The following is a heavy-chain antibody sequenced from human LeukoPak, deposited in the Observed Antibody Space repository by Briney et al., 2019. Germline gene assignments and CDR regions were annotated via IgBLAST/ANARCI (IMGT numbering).Heavy chain of an antibody. J-gene: IGHJ2*01. CDR3: ARRPTGVYFDL. V-gene: IGHV4-59*08. CDR2: IYSSGTT. D-gene: IGHD1-1*01. Sequence: SETLSLTCTVSGGSITSYYWSWIRQPPGKGLEWIGYIYSSGTTNYNPSLKSRVTISVDTSKNQFSLKLSSVTAADTAVYYCARRPTGVYFDLWGRGTLVTVSS. CDR1: GGSITSYY.